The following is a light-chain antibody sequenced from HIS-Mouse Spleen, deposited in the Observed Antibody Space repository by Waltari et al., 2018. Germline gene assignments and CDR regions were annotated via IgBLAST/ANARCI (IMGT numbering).Light chain of an antibody. Sequence: QSVLTQPPSASGTPGQRVTISCSGSSSNIGSNTVNWYQQLPGTAPKLLIYSNNQRPSGVPDRVSGSKSGPSASLAISGLQSEDEADYYCAAWDDSLNGYVFGTGTKVTVL. CDR3: AAWDDSLNGYV. CDR2: SNN. V-gene: IGLV1-44*01. J-gene: IGLJ1*01. CDR1: SSNIGSNT.